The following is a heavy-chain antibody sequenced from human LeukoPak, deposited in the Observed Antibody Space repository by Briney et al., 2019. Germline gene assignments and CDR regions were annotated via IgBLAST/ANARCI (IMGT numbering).Heavy chain of an antibody. D-gene: IGHD3-22*01. V-gene: IGHV4-30-4*01. CDR3: ARAHSYDSSGYCKADAFDI. J-gene: IGHJ3*02. Sequence: SETLSLTCTVSGGSISGGDYYWSWIRQPPGKGLEWIGYIYYSGSTYYNPSLKSRVTISVDTSKNQFSLKLSSVTAADTAVYYCARAHSYDSSGYCKADAFDIWGQGTMVTVSS. CDR1: GGSISGGDYY. CDR2: IYYSGST.